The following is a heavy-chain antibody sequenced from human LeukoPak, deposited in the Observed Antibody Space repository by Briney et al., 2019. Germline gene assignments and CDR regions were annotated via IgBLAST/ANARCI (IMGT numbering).Heavy chain of an antibody. J-gene: IGHJ5*02. CDR1: GGPISSGDYY. CDR3: AREVVVVPAAIRFDP. V-gene: IGHV4-30-4*08. D-gene: IGHD2-2*01. Sequence: SETLSLTCTVSGGPISSGDYYWSWIRQPPGKGLEWIGYIYYSGSTYYNPSLKSRVTISVDTSKNQFSLKLSSVTAADTAVYYCAREVVVVPAAIRFDPWGQGTLVTVSS. CDR2: IYYSGST.